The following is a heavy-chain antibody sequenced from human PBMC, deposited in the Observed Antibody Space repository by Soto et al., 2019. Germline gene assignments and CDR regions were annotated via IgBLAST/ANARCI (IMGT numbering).Heavy chain of an antibody. D-gene: IGHD6-6*01. J-gene: IGHJ4*02. CDR1: GGTISPYV. CDR3: ASGGKQVVSFDY. V-gene: IGHV1-69*08. Sequence: QGHLVQSGAEVKKPGSSVKVSCKTSGGTISPYVINWVRQAPGQGLEWMGRIIPALGAADYAQKLQDGLTLTADKSTSTADMEMSRLRYADPAGYYCASGGKQVVSFDYWGQGTLVDVSS. CDR2: IIPALGAA.